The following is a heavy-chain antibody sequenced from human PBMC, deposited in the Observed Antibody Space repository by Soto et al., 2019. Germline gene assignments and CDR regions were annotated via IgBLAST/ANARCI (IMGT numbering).Heavy chain of an antibody. V-gene: IGHV3-15*01. J-gene: IGHJ4*02. Sequence: EGQLVQSGGGLAKPGESLRLSCAASGFSFTNAWMNWVRQTPGKGLEWVGRIKTRADGATTDYPAPVKGRFTISRDDSQNTLYLQMNSLKTEDTAVYYCSSNWVFWGQGTLVTVSS. CDR1: GFSFTNAW. CDR2: IKTRADGATT. D-gene: IGHD3-16*01. CDR3: SSNWVF.